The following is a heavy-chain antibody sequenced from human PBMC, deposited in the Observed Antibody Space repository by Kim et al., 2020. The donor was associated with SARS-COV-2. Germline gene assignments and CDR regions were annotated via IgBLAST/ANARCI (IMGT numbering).Heavy chain of an antibody. J-gene: IGHJ4*02. Sequence: GGSLRLSCAASGFIFSDFAMRWVRQAPGKGLEWISGISGSGGRTYYAESVKGRFTTSRDNSKNTVYLQMNSLRAEDTAVYYCTKRSGYSGDANSGFESWGQGTLVTVSA. CDR1: GFIFSDFA. D-gene: IGHD5-12*01. CDR3: TKRSGYSGDANSGFES. V-gene: IGHV3-23*01. CDR2: ISGSGGRT.